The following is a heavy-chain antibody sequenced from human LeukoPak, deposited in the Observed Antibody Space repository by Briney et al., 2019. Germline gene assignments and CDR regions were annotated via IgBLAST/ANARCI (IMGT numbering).Heavy chain of an antibody. J-gene: IGHJ4*02. CDR2: INPKSGGT. CDR1: GYTLTGYY. D-gene: IGHD2-2*01. CDR3: ARAGQLNPLDY. Sequence: ASVKVSCKASGYTLTGYYMHWVRQAPGQGLEWMGWINPKSGGTNYAQKFQGRVTMTTDTSLSTAYTELSRLSSDDTALYYCARAGQLNPLDYWGQGTLVSVSS. V-gene: IGHV1-2*02.